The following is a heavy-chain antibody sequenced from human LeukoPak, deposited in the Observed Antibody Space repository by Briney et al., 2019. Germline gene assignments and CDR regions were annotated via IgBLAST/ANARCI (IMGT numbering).Heavy chain of an antibody. Sequence: ASVKVSCKASGYTFTSYAMNWVRQAPGQGLEWMGWISNYNGNTNYAQKFRDRFTMTIDTSTTTSYMELRSLRSDDTAVYYCARDLAWGADLMGPTEDWLDPWGQGTLVTVSS. J-gene: IGHJ5*02. V-gene: IGHV1-18*01. D-gene: IGHD3-16*01. CDR1: GYTFTSYA. CDR3: ARDLAWGADLMGPTEDWLDP. CDR2: ISNYNGNT.